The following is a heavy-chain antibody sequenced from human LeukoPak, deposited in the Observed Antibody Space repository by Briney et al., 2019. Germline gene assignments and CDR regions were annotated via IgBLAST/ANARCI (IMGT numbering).Heavy chain of an antibody. CDR2: SRSKVNSYAT. V-gene: IGHV3-73*01. CDR1: GCTLSCSA. J-gene: IGHJ4*02. Sequence: GWSLRLSCAASGCTLSCSAMHWVRQASAKGPEWVGRSRSKVNSYATAYAGSVKGRFIISRDDSKNTAYLQMNSLKTEDTAVYYCAGPYDGSGHAFDYWGRGTLVTVSS. CDR3: AGPYDGSGHAFDY. D-gene: IGHD3-22*01.